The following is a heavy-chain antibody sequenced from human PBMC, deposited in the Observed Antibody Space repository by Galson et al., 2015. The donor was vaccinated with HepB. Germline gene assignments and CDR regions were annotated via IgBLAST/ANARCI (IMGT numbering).Heavy chain of an antibody. D-gene: IGHD6-19*01. J-gene: IGHJ3*02. CDR2: ISSSSSYI. Sequence: LRLSCAASGFTFSSYSMNWVRQAPGKGLEWVSSISSSSSYIYYADSVKGRFTISRDNAKNSLYLQMNSLRAEDTAVYYCARTYSSGWPGDAFDIWGQGTMVTVSS. CDR1: GFTFSSYS. V-gene: IGHV3-21*01. CDR3: ARTYSSGWPGDAFDI.